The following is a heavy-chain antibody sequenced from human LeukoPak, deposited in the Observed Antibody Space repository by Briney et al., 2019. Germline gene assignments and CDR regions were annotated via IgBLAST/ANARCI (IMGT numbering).Heavy chain of an antibody. CDR1: GISLSNYA. Sequence: GGSLRLSCVVSGISLSNYAMTWVRQAPGKGLEWVSYISERGGSTTYADSVKGRFTISRHTSLNTLYLQMNNLRAEDTAVYFCAKRGVVIRGLLVIGYHQEAYHYDFWGQGVLVTVSS. J-gene: IGHJ4*02. CDR2: ISERGGST. V-gene: IGHV3-23*01. D-gene: IGHD3-10*01. CDR3: AKRGVVIRGLLVIGYHQEAYHYDF.